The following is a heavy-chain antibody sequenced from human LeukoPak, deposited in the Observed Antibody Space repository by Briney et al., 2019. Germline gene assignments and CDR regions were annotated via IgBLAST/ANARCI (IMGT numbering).Heavy chain of an antibody. D-gene: IGHD6-25*01. CDR1: GGSISSSNW. V-gene: IGHV4-4*02. CDR3: AKHLNGYPRIGWFDP. Sequence: PSETLSLTCAVSGGSISSSNWWSWVRQPPGKGLEWIGEIYHSGSTNYNPSLKSRVTISVDKSKNQFSLKLSSVTAEDTAVYYCAKHLNGYPRIGWFDPWGQGTLVTVSS. CDR2: IYHSGST. J-gene: IGHJ5*02.